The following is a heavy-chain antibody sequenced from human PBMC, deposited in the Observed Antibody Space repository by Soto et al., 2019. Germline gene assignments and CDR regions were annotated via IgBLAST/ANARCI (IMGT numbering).Heavy chain of an antibody. V-gene: IGHV4-59*08. Sequence: QVQLQESGPGLVKPSETLSLTCNVSGASITTYYWSWIRQPPGKGLEWIGYIYYGGHINYNPSLKSRVTISVDTSKNQFSLKLSSVTAADTAVSYCARHGATNWGGFFVSWGLGTLVSVSS. CDR2: IYYGGHI. CDR1: GASITTYY. J-gene: IGHJ4*02. CDR3: ARHGATNWGGFFVS. D-gene: IGHD7-27*01.